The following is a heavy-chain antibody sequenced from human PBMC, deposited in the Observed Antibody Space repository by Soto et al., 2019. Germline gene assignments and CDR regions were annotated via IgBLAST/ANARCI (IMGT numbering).Heavy chain of an antibody. CDR1: GFTFSSYA. J-gene: IGHJ3*02. Sequence: GGSLRLSCAASGFTFSSYAMHWVRQAPGKGLEWVAVISYDGSNKYYADSVKGRFTISRDNSKNTLYLQMNSLRAEDTAVYYCARMRGGFVVAATSHDAFDIWGQGTMVTVSS. V-gene: IGHV3-30-3*01. CDR3: ARMRGGFVVAATSHDAFDI. D-gene: IGHD2-15*01. CDR2: ISYDGSNK.